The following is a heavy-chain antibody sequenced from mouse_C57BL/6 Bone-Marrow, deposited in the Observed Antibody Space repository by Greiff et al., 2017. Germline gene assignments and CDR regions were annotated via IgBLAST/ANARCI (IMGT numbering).Heavy chain of an antibody. Sequence: VQLQQSGAELVKPGASVKLSCTASGFNITDYYMHWVKQRTEQGLEWIGRIDPEDGDPKYDQHFQGKATLTVDKSSITAYLQLSSLTSEDTAVYYCARRDYYNYAWFADWGQGTMVTVSA. D-gene: IGHD2-1*01. J-gene: IGHJ3*01. V-gene: IGHV14-2*01. CDR3: ARRDYYNYAWFAD. CDR2: IDPEDGDP. CDR1: GFNITDYY.